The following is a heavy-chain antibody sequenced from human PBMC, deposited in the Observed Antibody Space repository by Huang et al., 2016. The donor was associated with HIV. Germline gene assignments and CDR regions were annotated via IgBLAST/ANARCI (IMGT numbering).Heavy chain of an antibody. CDR3: ASIVGATAAFDI. CDR2: RKEDGREK. D-gene: IGHD1-26*01. J-gene: IGHJ3*02. CDR1: GFTFSSYW. Sequence: EVQLVESGGGLVQPGGSLRLSCAASGFTFSSYWMSWVRQAPGKGLEWVANRKEDGREKYYVDSVKGRFTISRDNAKNSLYLQMNSLRAEDTAVYYCASIVGATAAFDIWGQGTMVTVSS. V-gene: IGHV3-7*01.